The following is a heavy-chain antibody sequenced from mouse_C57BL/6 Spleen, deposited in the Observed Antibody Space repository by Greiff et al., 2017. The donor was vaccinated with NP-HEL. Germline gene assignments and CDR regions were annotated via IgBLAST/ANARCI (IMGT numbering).Heavy chain of an antibody. J-gene: IGHJ2*01. V-gene: IGHV1-69*01. CDR2: IDPSDSYT. D-gene: IGHD2-4*01. CDR3: ARHYDYDLDY. Sequence: QVQLQQPGAELVMPGASVKLSCKASGYTFTSYWMHWVKQRPGQGLEWIGEIDPSDSYTNYNQKFKGKSTLTVDKSSSTAYMQLSSPTSEDSAVYYCARHYDYDLDYWGQGTTLTVSS. CDR1: GYTFTSYW.